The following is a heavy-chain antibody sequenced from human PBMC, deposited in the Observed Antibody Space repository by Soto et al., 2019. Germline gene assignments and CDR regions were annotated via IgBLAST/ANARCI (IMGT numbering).Heavy chain of an antibody. CDR2: ISGSGST. V-gene: IGHV3-23*01. D-gene: IGHD3-16*02. CDR1: GFTFSSYA. J-gene: IGHJ4*02. CDR3: AKEKDYAYVRGSYRYTSDY. Sequence: GGSLRLSCAASGFTFSSYAMSWVRQAPGKGLEWVSAISGSGSTFYADSVKGRFTISRDNSKNTLYLQMNSLRAEDTAVYYCAKEKDYAYVRGSYRYTSDYWGQGTLVTVSS.